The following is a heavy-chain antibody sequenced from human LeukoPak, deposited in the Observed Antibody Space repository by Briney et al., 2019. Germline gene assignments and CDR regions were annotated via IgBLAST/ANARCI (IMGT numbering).Heavy chain of an antibody. V-gene: IGHV4-34*01. J-gene: IGHJ4*02. CDR3: ARGPGGSGSYHKQSGDY. Sequence: SETLSLTCAVYGGSFSGYYWSWIRQPPGKGLEWIGEINHSGSTNYNPSLKSRVTISVDTSKNQFSLKLSSVTAADTAVYYCARGPGGSGSYHKQSGDYWGQGTLVTVSS. CDR2: INHSGST. CDR1: GGSFSGYY. D-gene: IGHD3-10*01.